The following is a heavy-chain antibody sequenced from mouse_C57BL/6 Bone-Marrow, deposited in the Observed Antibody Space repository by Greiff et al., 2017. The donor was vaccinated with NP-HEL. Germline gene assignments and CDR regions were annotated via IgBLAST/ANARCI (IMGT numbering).Heavy chain of an antibody. V-gene: IGHV10-3*01. CDR3: VRGICYYGSSYEDWYFVV. D-gene: IGHD1-1*01. CDR1: GFTFNTYA. Sequence: EVQVVESGGGLVQPKGSLKLSCAASGFTFNTYAMHWVRQAPGQGLEWVARIRSKSSNYATYYADSVKARFTISRDASQIMLYLQMNNLKSGDTAMYYCVRGICYYGSSYEDWYFVVWGTGTTVTVSS. J-gene: IGHJ1*03. CDR2: IRSKSSNYAT.